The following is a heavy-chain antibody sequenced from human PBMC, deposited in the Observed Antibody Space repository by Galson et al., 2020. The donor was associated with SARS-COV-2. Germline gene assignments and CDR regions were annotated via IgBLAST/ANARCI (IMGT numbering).Heavy chain of an antibody. Sequence: SETLSLTCTVSGGSISSGDHYWSWIRQPPGKGLEWIGYIYSSGSTYYKPSLGSRLTISLDASKNQLSLRLSSVTAADTAVYYCARGTYRGYYGSGTYYKQWGQGTLVTVSS. CDR2: IYSSGST. D-gene: IGHD3-10*01. J-gene: IGHJ4*02. CDR1: GGSISSGDHY. V-gene: IGHV4-30-4*01. CDR3: ARGTYRGYYGSGTYYKQ.